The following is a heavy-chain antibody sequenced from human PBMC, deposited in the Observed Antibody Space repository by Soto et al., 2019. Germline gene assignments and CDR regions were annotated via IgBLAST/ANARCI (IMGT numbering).Heavy chain of an antibody. J-gene: IGHJ4*02. V-gene: IGHV3-30*04. CDR2: ISYDGRNK. CDR1: GFIFSNYA. CDR3: ARDVQSHGSGTASDC. Sequence: QVQLVESGGGVVQPGRSLRLSCAASGFIFSNYAMNWVRQAPGKGLEWVSIISYDGRNKYYADSVKGRFTISRDNSKNTLYRQMSSLRTEDTAVYYCARDVQSHGSGTASDCWGQGTLVTVSS. D-gene: IGHD3-10*01.